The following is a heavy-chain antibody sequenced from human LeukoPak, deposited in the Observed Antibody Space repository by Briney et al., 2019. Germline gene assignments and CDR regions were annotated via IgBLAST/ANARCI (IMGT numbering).Heavy chain of an antibody. Sequence: GGSLRLSCAASGFTFSSYAMSWVRQAPGKGLEWVSAIGGSGGSTYYADSVKGRFTISRDNSKNTLYLQMNSLRAEDTAVYYCAKGNGYSSGWTTFDYWGQGTLVTVSS. V-gene: IGHV3-23*01. D-gene: IGHD6-19*01. CDR1: GFTFSSYA. CDR3: AKGNGYSSGWTTFDY. J-gene: IGHJ4*02. CDR2: IGGSGGST.